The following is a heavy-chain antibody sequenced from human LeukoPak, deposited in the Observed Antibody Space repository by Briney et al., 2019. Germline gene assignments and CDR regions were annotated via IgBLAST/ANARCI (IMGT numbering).Heavy chain of an antibody. Sequence: GGSLRLSCAASGFTSSSYGMHWVRQAPGKGLEWVAGISYDGSNKYYADSVKGRFTISRDNSKNTLYLQMNSLRAEDTAVYYCAKNRRVATIWASFDYWGQGTLVTVSS. CDR1: GFTSSSYG. CDR3: AKNRRVATIWASFDY. CDR2: ISYDGSNK. J-gene: IGHJ4*02. D-gene: IGHD5-12*01. V-gene: IGHV3-30*18.